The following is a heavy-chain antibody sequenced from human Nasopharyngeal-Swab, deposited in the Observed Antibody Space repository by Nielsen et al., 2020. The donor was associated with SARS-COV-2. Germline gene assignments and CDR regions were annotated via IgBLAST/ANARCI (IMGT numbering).Heavy chain of an antibody. Sequence: SETLSLTCTVSGGSISSYYWSWIRQPPGKGLEWIGYIYYSGSTNYNPSLKSRVTISVDTSKNQFSLKLSSVTAADTAVHYCARHPGYCSGGSCYSRWFDPWGQGTLVTVSS. D-gene: IGHD2-15*01. V-gene: IGHV4-59*08. CDR1: GGSISSYY. CDR2: IYYSGST. CDR3: ARHPGYCSGGSCYSRWFDP. J-gene: IGHJ5*02.